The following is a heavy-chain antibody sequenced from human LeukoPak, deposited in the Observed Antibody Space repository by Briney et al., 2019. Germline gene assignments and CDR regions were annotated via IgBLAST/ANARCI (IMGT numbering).Heavy chain of an antibody. D-gene: IGHD2-2*01. CDR2: ISSSGSTI. CDR1: GFTFSDYY. J-gene: IGHJ3*02. V-gene: IGHV3-11*04. CDR3: ARGGVPAAMVHPSGLGAFDI. Sequence: GGSLRLSCAASGFTFSDYYMSWIRQAPGKGLEWVSYISSSGSTIYYADSVKGRFTISRDNAKNSLYLQTNSLRAEDTAVYYCARGGVPAAMVHPSGLGAFDIWGQGTMVTVSS.